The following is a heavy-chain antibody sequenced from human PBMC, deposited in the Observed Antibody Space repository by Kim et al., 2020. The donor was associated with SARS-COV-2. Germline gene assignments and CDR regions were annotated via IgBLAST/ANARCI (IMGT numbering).Heavy chain of an antibody. D-gene: IGHD1-20*01. CDR1: GFSFGSYW. CDR3: ARVWYGLIGAAYPLGEFDY. J-gene: IGHJ4*02. CDR2: IDRDGTEK. V-gene: IGHV3-7*03. Sequence: GGSLRLSCAASGFSFGSYWMSWIRQTPGKGLEWVANIDRDGTEKYYVDSLRGRFTISRDNAKNSLYRQINSLRVEDTAVYYCARVWYGLIGAAYPLGEFDYWGQGTLVAVSS.